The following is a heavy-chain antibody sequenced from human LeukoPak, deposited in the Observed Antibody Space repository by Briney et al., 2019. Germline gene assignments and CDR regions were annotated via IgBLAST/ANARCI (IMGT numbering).Heavy chain of an antibody. CDR3: ARSVDY. Sequence: PGGSLRLSCAASGFTFSSYEMIWVRQAPGKGLEWVSYISSSGSTMYYADSVKGRFTISRDNAKNSLYLQMNSLRAEDTALYYCARSVDYWGQGTLVTVSS. V-gene: IGHV3-48*03. CDR2: ISSSGSTM. CDR1: GFTFSSYE. J-gene: IGHJ4*02.